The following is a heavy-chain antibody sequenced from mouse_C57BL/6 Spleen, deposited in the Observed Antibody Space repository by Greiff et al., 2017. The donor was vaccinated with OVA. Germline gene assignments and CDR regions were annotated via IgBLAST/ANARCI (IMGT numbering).Heavy chain of an antibody. V-gene: IGHV1-81*01. Sequence: QVQLQQSGAELARPGASVKLSCKASGYTFTSSGISWVKQRTGQGLEWIGEIYPRSGNTYYNEKFKGKATLTADKSSSTAYMELRSLTSEDSAVYFCARDGSREDYAMDYWGQGTSVTVSS. CDR3: ARDGSREDYAMDY. CDR2: IYPRSGNT. J-gene: IGHJ4*01. D-gene: IGHD1-1*01. CDR1: GYTFTSSG.